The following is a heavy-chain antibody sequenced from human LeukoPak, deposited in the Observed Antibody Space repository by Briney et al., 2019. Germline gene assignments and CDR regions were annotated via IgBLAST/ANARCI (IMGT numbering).Heavy chain of an antibody. CDR2: ISAYNGNT. J-gene: IGHJ4*02. Sequence: ASVKVSCKASGYTFTSYGISWVRQAPGQGLEWMGWISAYNGNTNYAQKLQGRVTMTTDTSTSTAYMELRSLRSDDTAVYYCARDLVYYDSSGYYPYFDYWGQGTLVTVSS. CDR1: GYTFTSYG. V-gene: IGHV1-18*01. CDR3: ARDLVYYDSSGYYPYFDY. D-gene: IGHD3-22*01.